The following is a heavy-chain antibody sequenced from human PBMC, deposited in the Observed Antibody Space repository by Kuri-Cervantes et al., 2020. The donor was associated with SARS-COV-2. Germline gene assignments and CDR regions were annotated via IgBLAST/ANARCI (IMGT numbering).Heavy chain of an antibody. Sequence: GSLRLSCTVSGGSISSHYWSWIRQPPGKGLEWIGYIYYSGSTNYNPSLKSRVTISVDTSKNQFSLKLSSVTAADTAVYYCARLGYYYGSGSPYFDYWGQGTLVTVSS. CDR1: GGSISSHY. D-gene: IGHD3-10*01. CDR3: ARLGYYYGSGSPYFDY. J-gene: IGHJ4*02. CDR2: IYYSGST. V-gene: IGHV4-59*11.